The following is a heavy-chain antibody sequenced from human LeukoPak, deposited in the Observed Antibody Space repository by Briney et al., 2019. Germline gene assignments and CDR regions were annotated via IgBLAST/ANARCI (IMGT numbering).Heavy chain of an antibody. J-gene: IGHJ4*02. CDR1: GFTFSNAW. D-gene: IGHD3-10*01. CDR3: TTGRFDGYMDY. CDR2: IKSKTDGGTT. Sequence: GGSLRLSCAASGFTFSNAWMSWVRQAPGKGLEWVGRIKSKTDGGTTDYAAPGKGRFTISRDDSKNTLYLQMNSLKTEDTAVYYCTTGRFDGYMDYWGQGTLVTVSS. V-gene: IGHV3-15*01.